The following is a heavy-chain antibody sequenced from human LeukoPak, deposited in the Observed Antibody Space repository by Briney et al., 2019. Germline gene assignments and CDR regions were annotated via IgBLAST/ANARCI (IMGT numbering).Heavy chain of an antibody. CDR1: GFTVSSNY. CDR2: IYSGGST. CDR3: ARFSGGYCSSTSCYRSIGFDY. Sequence: GGSLRLSCAASGFTVSSNYMSWVRQAPRKGLEWVSVIYSGGSTYYADSVKGRFTISRDNSKNTLYLQMNSLRAEDTAVYYCARFSGGYCSSTSCYRSIGFDYWGQGTLVTVSS. D-gene: IGHD2-2*02. V-gene: IGHV3-66*02. J-gene: IGHJ4*02.